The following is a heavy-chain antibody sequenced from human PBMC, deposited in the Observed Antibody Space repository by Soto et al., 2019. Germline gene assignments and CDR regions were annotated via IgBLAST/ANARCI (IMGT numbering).Heavy chain of an antibody. V-gene: IGHV3-11*05. Sequence: QVQLVESGGGLVKPGGSLRLSCAASGFTFNDYSMTWIRQAPGTGLEWVSYISSTGSYTAYAGSVKGRFTISRANAKNSLHLQMYSPGDEDMGIYYCARDPSIMSPPDYWGRGTQVTVSS. J-gene: IGHJ4*02. D-gene: IGHD3-16*01. CDR3: ARDPSIMSPPDY. CDR1: GFTFNDYS. CDR2: ISSTGSYT.